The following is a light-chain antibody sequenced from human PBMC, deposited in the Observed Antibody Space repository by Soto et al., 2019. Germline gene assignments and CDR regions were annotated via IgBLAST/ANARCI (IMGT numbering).Light chain of an antibody. CDR1: RSNIGAGYD. Sequence: QSVLTQPPSVSGAPGQRVTISCTGSRSNIGAGYDVHWYQQVPGTAPRLLIYGHSNRPSGVPDRFSGSKSVTSASLAITGLQAEDEADYYCQSYDSSLSSYVFGTGTKVTVL. J-gene: IGLJ1*01. CDR2: GHS. CDR3: QSYDSSLSSYV. V-gene: IGLV1-40*01.